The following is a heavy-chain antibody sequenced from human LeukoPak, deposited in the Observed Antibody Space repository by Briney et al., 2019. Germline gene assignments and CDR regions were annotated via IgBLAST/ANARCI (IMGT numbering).Heavy chain of an antibody. J-gene: IGHJ4*02. CDR3: ARAILSGYPDS. CDR2: IYYSGST. D-gene: IGHD3-3*01. Sequence: SETLSLTCTVSGYSISSGRYWTWIRQPPGKGLEWIGYIYYSGSTNYNPSLKSRVTISLDTSKNQFSLKLSSVTAADTAVYYCARAILSGYPDSWGQGTLVIVFS. V-gene: IGHV4-61*01. CDR1: GYSISSGRY.